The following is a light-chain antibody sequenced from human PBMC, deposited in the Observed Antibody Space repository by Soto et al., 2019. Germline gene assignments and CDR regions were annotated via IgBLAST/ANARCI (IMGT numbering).Light chain of an antibody. Sequence: DIQMTQSPSALSASVGDRVTITCRASQSLTNWLAWYQQKPGKAPTLLIYDASNLASGVPSRFSGSGYGTELSLTISSLQPDDSATYYCQQYHTYSGTFGQGTRVEIK. CDR3: QQYHTYSGT. CDR1: QSLTNW. V-gene: IGKV1-5*01. CDR2: DAS. J-gene: IGKJ1*01.